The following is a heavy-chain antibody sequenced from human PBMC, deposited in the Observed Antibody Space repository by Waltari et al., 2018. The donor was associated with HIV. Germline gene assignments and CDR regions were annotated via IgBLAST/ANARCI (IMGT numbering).Heavy chain of an antibody. Sequence: QVQLQQWGAGLLKPSETLSLTCAVYGGSFSGYYWSWIRQPPGTGLEWIGEINQSGSTNYNPSLKSRVTISVDTSKNQFSLKLSSVTAADTAVYYYARHGRGNIPGFGYWGQGTLVTVSS. V-gene: IGHV4-34*01. CDR3: ARHGRGNIPGFGY. CDR1: GGSFSGYY. CDR2: INQSGST. D-gene: IGHD3-16*01. J-gene: IGHJ4*02.